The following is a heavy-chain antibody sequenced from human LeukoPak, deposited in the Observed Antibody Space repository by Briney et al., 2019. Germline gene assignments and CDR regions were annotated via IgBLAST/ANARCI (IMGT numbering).Heavy chain of an antibody. V-gene: IGHV1-2*02. J-gene: IGHJ5*02. CDR1: GGTFSSYA. CDR3: ARDHSGFGELSNWFDP. Sequence: GASVKVSCKASGGTFSSYAISWVRQAPGQGLEWMGWINPNSGGTNYAQKFQGRVTMTRDTSISTAYMELSRLRSDDTAVYYCARDHSGFGELSNWFDPWGQGTLVTVSS. D-gene: IGHD3-10*01. CDR2: INPNSGGT.